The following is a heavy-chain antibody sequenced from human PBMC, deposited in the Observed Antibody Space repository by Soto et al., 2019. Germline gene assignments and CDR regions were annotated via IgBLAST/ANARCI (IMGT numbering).Heavy chain of an antibody. CDR3: AKVGRFGVVTRGRYYYYGMEV. Sequence: GGSLRLSCAASGFTFSSYAMSWVRQAPGKGLEWVSAISGSGGSTYYADSVKGRFTISRDNSKNTLYLQMNSLRAEDTAVYYCAKVGRFGVVTRGRYYYYGMEVWGQGTTVTVSS. D-gene: IGHD3-3*01. CDR1: GFTFSSYA. V-gene: IGHV3-23*01. CDR2: ISGSGGST. J-gene: IGHJ6*02.